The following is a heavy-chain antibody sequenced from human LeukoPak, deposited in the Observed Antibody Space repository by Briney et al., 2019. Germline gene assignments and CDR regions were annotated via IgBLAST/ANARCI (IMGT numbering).Heavy chain of an antibody. V-gene: IGHV3-48*03. J-gene: IGHJ6*02. CDR1: GFTFSSYE. Sequence: GGSLRLSCAASGFTFSSYEMNWVRQAPGKGLEWVSYISSSGSTIYYADSVKGRFTISRDNAKNSLYLQMNSLRAEDTAVYYCARAPDSYDILTGYRGYGMDVWGQGPRSPSP. CDR2: ISSSGSTI. CDR3: ARAPDSYDILTGYRGYGMDV. D-gene: IGHD3-9*01.